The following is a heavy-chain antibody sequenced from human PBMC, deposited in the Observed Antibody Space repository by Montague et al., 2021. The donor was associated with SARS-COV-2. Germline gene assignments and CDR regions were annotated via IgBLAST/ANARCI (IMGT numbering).Heavy chain of an antibody. CDR3: ARGSRQWLVRPPHYYYSDY. CDR2: INHSGST. Sequence: SETLSLTCAVYGGSFSGYYWSWIRQPPGKGLEWIGEINHSGSTNXNPSLKSRVTISVDTSKNQFSLKLSSVTAADTAVYYCARGSRQWLVRPPHYYYSDYWGQGTLVTVSS. V-gene: IGHV4-34*01. J-gene: IGHJ4*02. D-gene: IGHD6-19*01. CDR1: GGSFSGYY.